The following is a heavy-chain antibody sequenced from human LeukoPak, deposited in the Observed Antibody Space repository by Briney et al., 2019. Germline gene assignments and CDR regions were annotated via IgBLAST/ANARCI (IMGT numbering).Heavy chain of an antibody. V-gene: IGHV3-23*01. CDR1: GFTFSSYA. Sequence: GGSLRLSCAASGFTFSSYAMSWVRQAPGKGLEWVSGISGSGDNTYYADSVKGRFTISRVNSKNTLYLQMNSLRAEDTAVYYCAKEGLWSSSGLPFDYWGQGTLVTISS. CDR2: ISGSGDNT. J-gene: IGHJ4*02. CDR3: AKEGLWSSSGLPFDY. D-gene: IGHD6-19*01.